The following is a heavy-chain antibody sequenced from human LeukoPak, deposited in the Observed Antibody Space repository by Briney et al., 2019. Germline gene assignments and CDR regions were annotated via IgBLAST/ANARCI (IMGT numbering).Heavy chain of an antibody. CDR3: TRDEYGAAD. V-gene: IGHV4-38-2*02. J-gene: IGHJ4*02. D-gene: IGHD4-17*01. CDR2: VYHTGTT. CDR1: GYSVSSGYY. Sequence: SSETLSLTCVVSGYSVSSGYYWGWIRQSPGKGLEWIASVYHTGTTYYNPSLKSRASISVNMSKNHASLRLTSVTAADTAMYYCTRDEYGAADWGQGILVTVSS.